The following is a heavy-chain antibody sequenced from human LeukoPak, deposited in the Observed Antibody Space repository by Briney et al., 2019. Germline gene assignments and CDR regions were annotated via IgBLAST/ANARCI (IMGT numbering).Heavy chain of an antibody. V-gene: IGHV3-21*01. CDR1: GFTFSSYS. Sequence: GGSLRLSCAASGFTFSSYSMNWVRQAPGKGLEWVSSISSSSSYIYYADSVKGRFTISRHNAKNSLYLQMNSLRAEDTAVYYCARDLGRDGYNDAFDIWGQGTMVTVSS. CDR3: ARDLGRDGYNDAFDI. D-gene: IGHD5-24*01. CDR2: ISSSSSYI. J-gene: IGHJ3*02.